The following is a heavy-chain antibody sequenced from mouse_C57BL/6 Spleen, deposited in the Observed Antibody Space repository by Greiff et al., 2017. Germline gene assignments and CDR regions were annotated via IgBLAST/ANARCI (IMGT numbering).Heavy chain of an antibody. J-gene: IGHJ4*01. CDR3: AKGLSGAMDD. CDR1: GYTFTSYS. V-gene: IGHV1-4*01. CDR2: INPSSGYT. Sequence: VQLQQSGAELARPGASVKMSCKASGYTFTSYSMPWVKQRPGQGLEWIGYINPSSGYTNYNEKFKDKATLTADTSSSTDYMQLSSLTSEDSAGYCCAKGLSGAMDDWGQGTSVTVSS. D-gene: IGHD3-1*01.